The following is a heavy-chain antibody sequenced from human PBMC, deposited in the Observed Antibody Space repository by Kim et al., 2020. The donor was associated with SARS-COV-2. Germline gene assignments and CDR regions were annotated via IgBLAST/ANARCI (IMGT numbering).Heavy chain of an antibody. CDR2: IWYDGSNK. D-gene: IGHD6-13*01. Sequence: GGSLRLSCAASGFTFSSYGMHWVRQAPGKGLEWVAVIWYDGSNKYYADSVKGRFTISRDNSKNTLYLQMNSLRAEDTAVYYCAKEGSSWYVLYYYYGMDVWGQGTTVTVSS. J-gene: IGHJ6*02. CDR1: GFTFSSYG. V-gene: IGHV3-33*06. CDR3: AKEGSSWYVLYYYYGMDV.